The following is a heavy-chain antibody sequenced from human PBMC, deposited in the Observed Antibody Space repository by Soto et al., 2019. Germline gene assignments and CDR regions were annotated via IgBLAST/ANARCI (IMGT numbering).Heavy chain of an antibody. J-gene: IGHJ4*02. CDR3: ARGMSGDLTWALY. Sequence: QVQLQESGPGLVKPSETLSLTCTVSGGSVSSGSYYWNWIRQPPGKGLEWIGYIFYSGSTTYNPSLMTSVTISVDTSKSQFSLKLSSVTAADTAVYYCARGMSGDLTWALYWGQGTLVTVSS. CDR2: IFYSGST. D-gene: IGHD3-3*01. CDR1: GGSVSSGSYY. V-gene: IGHV4-61*01.